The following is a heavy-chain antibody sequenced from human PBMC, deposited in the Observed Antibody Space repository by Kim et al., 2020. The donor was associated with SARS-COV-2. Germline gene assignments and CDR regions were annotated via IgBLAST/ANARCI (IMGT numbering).Heavy chain of an antibody. J-gene: IGHJ3*02. D-gene: IGHD3-16*01. CDR3: TRAPYVWGSYNYAFDI. Sequence: SETLSLTCTVSGGSISSGGYYWSWIRQHPGKGLEWIGYIYYSGSTYYNPSLKSRVTISVDTSKNQFSLKLSSVTAADTAVYYCTRAPYVWGSYNYAFDIWGQGTMVTVSS. CDR1: GGSISSGGYY. CDR2: IYYSGST. V-gene: IGHV4-31*03.